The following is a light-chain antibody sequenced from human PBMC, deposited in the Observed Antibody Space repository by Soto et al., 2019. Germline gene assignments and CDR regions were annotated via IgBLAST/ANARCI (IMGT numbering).Light chain of an antibody. CDR1: QSVSTY. J-gene: IGKJ5*01. CDR3: QQYNNWPPIN. V-gene: IGKV3-11*01. Sequence: EIVLTQSPATLSFSPGERATLSCRASQSVSTYLAWYQQKPGQAPRLLIYDASNRATGIPARFSGSGSGTDFTLTISSLEPEDFAVYYCQQYNNWPPINFGQGTQLEIK. CDR2: DAS.